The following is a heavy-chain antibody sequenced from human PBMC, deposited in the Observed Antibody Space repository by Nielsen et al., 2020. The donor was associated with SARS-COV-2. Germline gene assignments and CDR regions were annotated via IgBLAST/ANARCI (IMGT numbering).Heavy chain of an antibody. CDR1: GFIFSSYG. Sequence: GESLKISCAASGFIFSSYGMHWVRQAPGKTLEWVAFIRYDGSNKYYADSVKGRFTVSRDNSKNTLYLQMNNLRAEDTAVYHCAKGFALGTIDYWGQGTLVTVSS. V-gene: IGHV3-30*02. CDR3: AKGFALGTIDY. D-gene: IGHD3-10*01. CDR2: IRYDGSNK. J-gene: IGHJ4*02.